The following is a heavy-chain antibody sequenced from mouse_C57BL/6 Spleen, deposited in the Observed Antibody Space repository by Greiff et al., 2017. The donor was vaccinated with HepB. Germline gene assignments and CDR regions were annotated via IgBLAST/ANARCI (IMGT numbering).Heavy chain of an antibody. D-gene: IGHD1-1*01. CDR2: IYPGDGDT. CDR1: GYAFSSYW. CDR3: ARGGYGSSYGWYFDV. V-gene: IGHV1-80*01. Sequence: QVQLQQSGAELVKPGASVKISCKASGYAFSSYWMNWVKQRPGKGLEWIGQIYPGDGDTNYNGKFKGKATLTADKSSSTAYMQLSSLTSEDSAVYFWARGGYGSSYGWYFDVWGTGTTVTVSS. J-gene: IGHJ1*03.